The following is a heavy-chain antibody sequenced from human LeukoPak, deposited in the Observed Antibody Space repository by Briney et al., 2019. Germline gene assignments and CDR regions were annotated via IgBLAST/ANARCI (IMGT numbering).Heavy chain of an antibody. J-gene: IGHJ5*02. V-gene: IGHV4-59*01. Sequence: SQTLSLTCTVSGGSISSYYWSWMGGPPGPGVRWRGDIYYSVSTNSNPTLSIPVTISVATSKNQFSLKLSSVTAADTAVYYCACVCGDYGAVWFDPWGQGTLVTVSS. CDR3: ACVCGDYGAVWFDP. D-gene: IGHD4-17*01. CDR1: GGSISSYY. CDR2: IYYSVST.